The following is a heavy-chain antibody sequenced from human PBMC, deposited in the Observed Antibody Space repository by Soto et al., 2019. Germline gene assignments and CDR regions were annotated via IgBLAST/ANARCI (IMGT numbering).Heavy chain of an antibody. Sequence: SETLSLTCTVSGGSIRSGDNYWSWIRQTPGRGLEWIGYIYYRGSTYYNQSLKSRVTISVDTSMNQFSLTLTSVTAADTAVYYCARDPARGGGSYLGYFDYWGQGTPVTVSS. CDR2: IYYRGST. J-gene: IGHJ4*02. D-gene: IGHD1-26*01. CDR3: ARDPARGGGSYLGYFDY. CDR1: GGSIRSGDNY. V-gene: IGHV4-30-4*01.